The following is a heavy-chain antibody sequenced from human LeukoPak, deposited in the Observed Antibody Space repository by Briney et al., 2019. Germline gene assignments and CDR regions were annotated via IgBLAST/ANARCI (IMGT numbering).Heavy chain of an antibody. D-gene: IGHD2-2*01. CDR3: ARDVPRYCSSTSCYLDAFDI. CDR2: IIPIFGTA. CDR1: GGTFSSYA. V-gene: IGHV1-69*01. Sequence: SVKVSCKASGGTFSSYAISWVRQAPGQGLEWMGGIIPIFGTANYAQKFQGRVTITADESTSTAYMELSSLRSEDTAVYYCARDVPRYCSSTSCYLDAFDIWGQGTMVTVSS. J-gene: IGHJ3*02.